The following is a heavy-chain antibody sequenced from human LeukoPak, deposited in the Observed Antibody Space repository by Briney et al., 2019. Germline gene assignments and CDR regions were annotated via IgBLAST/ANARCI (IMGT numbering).Heavy chain of an antibody. CDR1: GYSFTIYW. CDR2: FYPGDSDT. Sequence: GESLKISCKGSGYSFTIYWIGWVRQMPGKGLEWMGIFYPGDSDTRYSPSFQGQVTISADKSFSTAYLQWSSLKASDTAMYYCARAGHDYGDYSGGFDYWGQGTLVTVSS. J-gene: IGHJ4*02. V-gene: IGHV5-51*01. D-gene: IGHD4-17*01. CDR3: ARAGHDYGDYSGGFDY.